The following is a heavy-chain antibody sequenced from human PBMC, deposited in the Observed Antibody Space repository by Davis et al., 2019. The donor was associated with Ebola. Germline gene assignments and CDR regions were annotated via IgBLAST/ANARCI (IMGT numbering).Heavy chain of an antibody. V-gene: IGHV4-59*08. CDR3: ARQHRVTRPLDL. J-gene: IGHJ5*02. CDR1: CGSISSYY. CDR2: IYYSGST. Sequence: SETLSLTCTVSCGSISSYYWSWIRQPPGKGLAWIGYIYYSGSTKYNPSLKSRVAMSVDTSKNQFSLSLSSLTAADTAIYYCARQHRVTRPLDLWGQGTLVTVSS.